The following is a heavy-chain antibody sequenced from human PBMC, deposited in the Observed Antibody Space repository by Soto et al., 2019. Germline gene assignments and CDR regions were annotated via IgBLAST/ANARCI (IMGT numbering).Heavy chain of an antibody. CDR1: GVSISSYD. J-gene: IGHJ3*02. V-gene: IGHV4-59*01. CDR2: IYYSGST. Sequence: PSETLSLTCTVSGVSISSYDWSWIRHPPWKGLEWIGYIYYSGSTSYNPSLKSRVTISVDTSKNQFSLKLSSVTAADTAVYYCDRDLVEYYYDIRGQITHPGDAFDIRGKRTVDTVS. D-gene: IGHD3-22*01. CDR3: DRDLVEYYYDIRGQITHPGDAFDI.